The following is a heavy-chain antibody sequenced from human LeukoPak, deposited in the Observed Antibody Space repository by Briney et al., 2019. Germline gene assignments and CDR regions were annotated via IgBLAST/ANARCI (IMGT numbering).Heavy chain of an antibody. CDR3: ARAVAGTHWLDP. V-gene: IGHV3-13*01. CDR1: GFTFSIYD. Sequence: GGSLRLSYAASGFTFSIYDMHWVRQVTGKGLEWVSGIDTAGRAYYPDSVKGRFTMSRENAKNSLYLQMNSLTAGDTAVYYCARAVAGTHWLDPWGQGTLVHVSS. J-gene: IGHJ5*02. CDR2: IDTAGRA. D-gene: IGHD6-19*01.